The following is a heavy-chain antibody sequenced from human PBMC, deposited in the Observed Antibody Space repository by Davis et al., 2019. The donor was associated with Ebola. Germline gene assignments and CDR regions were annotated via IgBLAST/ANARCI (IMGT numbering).Heavy chain of an antibody. Sequence: SVKVSCKTSGGTFTNYVVNWVRQAPGQGLEWMGRIIPVVDTKDYAQKFQGRVTITADKSTSTAYMELSSLRSEDTAVYYCARAQFPTTSDHWGQGTLVTVSS. V-gene: IGHV1-69*04. CDR1: GGTFTNYV. CDR3: ARAQFPTTSDH. J-gene: IGHJ4*02. CDR2: IIPVVDTK. D-gene: IGHD1-1*01.